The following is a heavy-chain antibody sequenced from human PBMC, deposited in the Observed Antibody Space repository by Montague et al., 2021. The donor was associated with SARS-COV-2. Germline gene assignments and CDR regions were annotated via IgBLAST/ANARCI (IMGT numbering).Heavy chain of an antibody. CDR3: ARDRGDAAESVLDY. V-gene: IGHV1-18*01. CDR2: NP. Sequence: NPNYAQNLHGRVTMTTDTSTSTAYMELRSLRSADTAVYYCARDRGDAAESVLDYWGQGTMVNVAS. J-gene: IGHJ4*02. D-gene: IGHD6-13*01.